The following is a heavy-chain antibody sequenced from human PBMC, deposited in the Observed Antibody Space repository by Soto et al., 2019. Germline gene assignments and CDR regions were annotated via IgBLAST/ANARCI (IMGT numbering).Heavy chain of an antibody. CDR3: ARRAWDSYYAIDV. V-gene: IGHV3-30*09. Sequence: VQLVESGGGEVQPGRSMRLSCAASGFTYTDFALHWVRKAPGKGLEWVAIISYDGSDKYYADSVKGRFALSRENPKNTLYLEMNSLRPEDTAVYFCARRAWDSYYAIDVWGQGTKVTVFS. D-gene: IGHD3-22*01. CDR1: GFTYTDFA. CDR2: ISYDGSDK. J-gene: IGHJ6*02.